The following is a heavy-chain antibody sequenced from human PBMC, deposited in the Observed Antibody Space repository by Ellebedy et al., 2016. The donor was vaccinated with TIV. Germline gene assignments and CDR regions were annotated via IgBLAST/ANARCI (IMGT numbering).Heavy chain of an antibody. D-gene: IGHD3-10*01. CDR3: ARVRWATVARGVPFHYGMDV. V-gene: IGHV1-69*13. J-gene: IGHJ6*02. Sequence: ASVKVSCKAFGGTFSTYALNWVRQAPGQGLEWIAAFLPMFGTSNSAQKFQGRVTITADESMTTAYMDLSSLRSEATAVYYCARVRWATVARGVPFHYGMDVWGQGTTVTVTS. CDR2: FLPMFGTS. CDR1: GGTFSTYA.